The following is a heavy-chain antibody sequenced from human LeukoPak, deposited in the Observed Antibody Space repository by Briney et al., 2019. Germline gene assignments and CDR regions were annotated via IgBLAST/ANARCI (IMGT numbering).Heavy chain of an antibody. CDR1: GGSISNFY. V-gene: IGHV4-59*01. CDR3: SRASGYGLDV. CDR2: MAYSGST. J-gene: IGHJ6*02. Sequence: SETLSLTCTVSGGSISNFYCNWIRQPPGKGLEWIGYMAYSGSTKSNPSLKSRVTMSSDRAKKQFSLKLNSVTAADTAVYYCSRASGYGLDVWGQGTTFTVSS.